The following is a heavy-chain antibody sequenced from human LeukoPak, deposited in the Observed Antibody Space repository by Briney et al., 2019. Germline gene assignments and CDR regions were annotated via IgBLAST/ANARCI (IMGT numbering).Heavy chain of an antibody. J-gene: IGHJ4*02. CDR2: VYTTGRT. CDR3: AGMTTVIDY. D-gene: IGHD4-17*01. Sequence: SETLSLTCSVSGGSISGGSYYWSWIRQPAGKGLEWIGHVYTTGRTTYNPSLKSRVTISVDTSRNQFSLDLSSVTAADTAVYYCAGMTTVIDYWGQGTLVTVSS. V-gene: IGHV4-61*09. CDR1: GGSISGGSYY.